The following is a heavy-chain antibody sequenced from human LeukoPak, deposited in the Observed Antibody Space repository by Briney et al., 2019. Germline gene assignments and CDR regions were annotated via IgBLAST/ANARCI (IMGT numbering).Heavy chain of an antibody. J-gene: IGHJ4*02. CDR2: ISGSGLSTT. CDR1: GFTSSSYG. CDR3: AKDVANHDY. Sequence: PGGSLRLSCAASGFTSSSYGMSWVRQAPGKGLEWVSAISGSGLSTTFYADSVKGRFTISRDNSKNTLYLQMNSLRAEDTAVYYCAKDVANHDYWGQGTLVTVSS. V-gene: IGHV3-23*01.